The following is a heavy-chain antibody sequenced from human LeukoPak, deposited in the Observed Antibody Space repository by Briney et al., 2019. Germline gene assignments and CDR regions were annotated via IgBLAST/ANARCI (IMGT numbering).Heavy chain of an antibody. Sequence: GGSLRLSCAASGFTFSSYWMHWVRQAPGKGLVWVSRINSDGSSTSYADSVKGRFTISRDNAKNTLYLQMNSLRAEDTAVYYCARGYTSGWYYFDYWGQGTSVTVSS. CDR1: GFTFSSYW. CDR3: ARGYTSGWYYFDY. J-gene: IGHJ4*02. V-gene: IGHV3-74*01. CDR2: INSDGSST. D-gene: IGHD6-19*01.